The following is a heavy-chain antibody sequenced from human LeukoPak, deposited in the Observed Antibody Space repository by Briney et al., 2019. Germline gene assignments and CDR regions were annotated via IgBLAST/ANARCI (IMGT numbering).Heavy chain of an antibody. Sequence: GGSLILSCAASGSTFSSYWMSWVRQAPGKGLEWVANIKQDGSEKYYVDSVKGRFTISRDNAKNSLYLQMNSLRAEDTAVYYCARSCSSTSCYAVWFDPWGQGTLVTVSS. J-gene: IGHJ5*02. CDR1: GSTFSSYW. V-gene: IGHV3-7*01. CDR3: ARSCSSTSCYAVWFDP. CDR2: IKQDGSEK. D-gene: IGHD2-2*01.